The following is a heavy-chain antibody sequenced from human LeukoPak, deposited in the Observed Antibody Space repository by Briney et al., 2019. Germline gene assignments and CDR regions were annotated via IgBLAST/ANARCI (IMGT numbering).Heavy chain of an antibody. CDR3: STLKAAAGTFAFDY. CDR2: FYSGGST. CDR1: GFTVSSNH. D-gene: IGHD6-13*01. J-gene: IGHJ4*02. V-gene: IGHV3-66*01. Sequence: GGSLRLSCAASGFTVSSNHMSWVRQAPGKGLEWVSVFYSGGSTYYADSVKGRFTISRDNSKNTLYLQMNSLRAEDTAVYYCSTLKAAAGTFAFDYWGQGTLVTVSS.